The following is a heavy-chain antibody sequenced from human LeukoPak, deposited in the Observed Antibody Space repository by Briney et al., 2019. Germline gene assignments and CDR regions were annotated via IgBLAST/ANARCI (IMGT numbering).Heavy chain of an antibody. D-gene: IGHD3-22*01. CDR2: INPNSGGT. J-gene: IGHJ4*02. CDR1: GYTFTDCY. CDR3: AREWGNGGTTMTQGY. Sequence: ASVKVSCKASGYTFTDCYMHWVRQAPGQGLEWMGWINPNSGGTNYAQKFQGRVTMTSDTSISTAFMELSRLRPDDTAVYYCAREWGNGGTTMTQGYWGQGTLVTVSS. V-gene: IGHV1-2*02.